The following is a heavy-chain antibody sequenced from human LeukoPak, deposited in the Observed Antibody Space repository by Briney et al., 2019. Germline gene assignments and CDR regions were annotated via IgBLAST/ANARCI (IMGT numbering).Heavy chain of an antibody. CDR2: MYHTGST. CDR3: AKDIFFVTGWGAFDI. Sequence: PSETLSLTCTVSGHSISRGYYWGWIRQPPGKGLEWIGSMYHTGSTYQNPSLKNRVTMSIDTSKNLFSLKLTFVSAADTALYYCAKDIFFVTGWGAFDIWGQGTMVTVS. J-gene: IGHJ3*02. CDR1: GHSISRGYY. V-gene: IGHV4-38-2*02. D-gene: IGHD3-9*01.